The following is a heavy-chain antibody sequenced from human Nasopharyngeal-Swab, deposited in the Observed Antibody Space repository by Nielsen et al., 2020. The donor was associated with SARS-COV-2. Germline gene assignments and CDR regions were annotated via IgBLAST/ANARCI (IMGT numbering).Heavy chain of an antibody. CDR3: ARAWVAGHFDY. CDR1: GGSISSGGYS. CDR2: IYHSGST. V-gene: IGHV4-30-2*01. D-gene: IGHD6-19*01. J-gene: IGHJ4*02. Sequence: SETLSPTCAVSGGSISSGGYSWSWIRQPPGKGLEWIGYIYHSGSTYYNPSLKSRVTISVDRSKNQFSLKLSSVTAADTAVYYCARAWVAGHFDYWGQGTLVAVSS.